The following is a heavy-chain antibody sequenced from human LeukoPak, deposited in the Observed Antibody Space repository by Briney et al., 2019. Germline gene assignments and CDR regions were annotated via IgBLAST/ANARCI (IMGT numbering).Heavy chain of an antibody. V-gene: IGHV3-53*01. Sequence: PGGSLRLSCAASGFTVSINSMSWVRQAPGKGLEWGSVIYSGGSTYYADSVKGRFTISRDNSKNTLFLQMNSLRAEDTAVYYCARSRDSSGWYGDYDYWGQGTLVTVSS. CDR3: ARSRDSSGWYGDYDY. CDR1: GFTVSINS. J-gene: IGHJ4*02. D-gene: IGHD6-19*01. CDR2: IYSGGST.